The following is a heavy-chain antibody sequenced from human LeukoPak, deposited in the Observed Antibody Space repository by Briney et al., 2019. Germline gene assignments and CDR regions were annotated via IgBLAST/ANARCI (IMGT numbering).Heavy chain of an antibody. D-gene: IGHD3-10*01. CDR1: GFTFSSYS. J-gene: IGHJ3*02. CDR2: ISSSSSYI. CDR3: ARGDGATPPDAFDI. V-gene: IGHV3-21*01. Sequence: GSLLLSCSASGFTFSSYSMNWVRQAPGKGLQWVSSISSSSSYIYYADSVKGRFTISRDNAKNSLYLQMNSLRGEDTAVYYCARGDGATPPDAFDIWGQGTMVTVSP.